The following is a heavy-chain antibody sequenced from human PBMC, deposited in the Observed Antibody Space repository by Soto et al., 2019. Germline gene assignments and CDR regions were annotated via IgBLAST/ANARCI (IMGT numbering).Heavy chain of an antibody. CDR3: ARGSAVAGTDY. Sequence: QVQLQESGPGLVKPSETLSLTCTVSGGSVSSGSYYWSWIRQPPGKGLEWIGYIYYSGSTNYNPSLKSRVTISVDTSKNQFSLKLSSVTAADTAVYYCARGSAVAGTDYWGQGTLVTVSS. D-gene: IGHD6-19*01. CDR2: IYYSGST. CDR1: GGSVSSGSYY. V-gene: IGHV4-61*01. J-gene: IGHJ4*02.